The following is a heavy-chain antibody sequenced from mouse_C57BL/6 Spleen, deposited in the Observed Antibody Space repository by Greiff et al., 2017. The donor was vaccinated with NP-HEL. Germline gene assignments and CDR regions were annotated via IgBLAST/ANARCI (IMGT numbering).Heavy chain of an antibody. CDR2: IYPGSGST. CDR1: GYTFTSYW. Sequence: VQLQQPGAELVKPGASVKMSCKASGYTFTSYWITWVKQRPGQGLEWIGDIYPGSGSTNYNEKFKSKATLTVDTSSSTAYMQLSSLTSEDSAVYYCARERSTKRDYFDDWGQGTTLTVSS. V-gene: IGHV1-55*01. J-gene: IGHJ2*01. CDR3: ARERSTKRDYFDD. D-gene: IGHD2-1*01.